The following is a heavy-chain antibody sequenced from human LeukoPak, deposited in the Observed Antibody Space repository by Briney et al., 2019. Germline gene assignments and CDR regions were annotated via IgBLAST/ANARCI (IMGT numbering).Heavy chain of an antibody. CDR1: GFTVSGNY. J-gene: IGHJ4*02. V-gene: IGHV3-66*01. Sequence: SGGSLRLSCAASGFTVSGNYMSWVRQAPGQGLEWVSVIYSGGSTYYADYVKGRFTISRDNSKNTLYLQMKSLRAEDTAVYYCARERNLEIAVAGTIFDYWGQGTLVTVSS. CDR2: IYSGGST. CDR3: ARERNLEIAVAGTIFDY. D-gene: IGHD6-19*01.